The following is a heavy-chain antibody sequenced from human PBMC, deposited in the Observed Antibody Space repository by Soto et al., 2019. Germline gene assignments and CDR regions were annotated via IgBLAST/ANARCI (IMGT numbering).Heavy chain of an antibody. D-gene: IGHD2-15*01. Sequence: SETLSLTCAVSGGSISSCGYSWSWIRQPPGKGLEWIGYIYHSGSTYYNPSLKSRVTISVDRSKNQFSLKLSSVTAADTAVYYCARRHRIGLLPNYYGMDVWGQGTTVTVS. V-gene: IGHV4-30-2*01. CDR3: ARRHRIGLLPNYYGMDV. J-gene: IGHJ6*02. CDR2: IYHSGST. CDR1: GGSISSCGYS.